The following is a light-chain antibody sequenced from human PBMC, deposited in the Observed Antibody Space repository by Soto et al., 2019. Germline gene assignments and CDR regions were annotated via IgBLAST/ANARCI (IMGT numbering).Light chain of an antibody. V-gene: IGKV1-12*01. CDR1: QDISSW. CDR2: AAS. CDR3: QQAISFPLT. J-gene: IGKJ4*01. Sequence: DIQMTQFPSSVSASAGDRVTISCRASQDISSWLAWYQHKPGEAPEILIFAASRLRSGVTSRFTGSGSGTDFTLTISSLQPEDSATYFCQQAISFPLTFGGGTRVEIK.